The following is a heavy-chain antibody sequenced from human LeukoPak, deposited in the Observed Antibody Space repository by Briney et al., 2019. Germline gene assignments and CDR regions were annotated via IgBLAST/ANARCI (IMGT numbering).Heavy chain of an antibody. CDR2: NKTKTDGGTT. CDR3: STEGAY. J-gene: IGHJ4*02. V-gene: IGHV3-15*01. Sequence: GGSLRLSRAASGFTFSSFAMSWASQAPGKGLEWVGRNKTKTDGGTTDYAAPVKGRFIISRDDSNNTLYLQINSLKTEDTAVYYCSTEGAYWGQGTLVTVSS. D-gene: IGHD3-16*01. CDR1: GFTFSSFA.